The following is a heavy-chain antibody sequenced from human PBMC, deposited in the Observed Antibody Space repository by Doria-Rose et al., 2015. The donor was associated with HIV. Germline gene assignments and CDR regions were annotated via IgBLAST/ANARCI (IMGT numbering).Heavy chain of an antibody. CDR3: ARIKSSRWYHKYYFDF. J-gene: IGHJ4*02. CDR1: GVSLSSPGMG. Sequence: QVTLKESGPVLVKPTETLTLTCTVSGVSLSSPGMGVSWIRQPPGKALEWLANMFSDDEGSYKTSLKSRLTISRGAYKSQVVLTMTDMDRVDTATYYCARIKSSRWYHKYYFDFWGQGTLVIVSA. V-gene: IGHV2-26*01. CDR2: MFSDDEG. D-gene: IGHD6-13*01.